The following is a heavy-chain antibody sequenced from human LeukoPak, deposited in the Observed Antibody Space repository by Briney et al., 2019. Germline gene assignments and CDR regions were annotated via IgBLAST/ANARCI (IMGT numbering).Heavy chain of an antibody. CDR1: GNTFTSYY. CDR3: ARGGAYFDY. J-gene: IGHJ4*02. V-gene: IGHV1-2*02. Sequence: ASVKVSCKASGNTFTSYYMHWVRQAPGQGLEWMGWINPNGGGTKYAQKFQDTVTMTTDTSISTAHMELSGLRSDDTAVYYCARGGAYFDYWGQGTLVTVSS. CDR2: INPNGGGT. D-gene: IGHD4/OR15-4a*01.